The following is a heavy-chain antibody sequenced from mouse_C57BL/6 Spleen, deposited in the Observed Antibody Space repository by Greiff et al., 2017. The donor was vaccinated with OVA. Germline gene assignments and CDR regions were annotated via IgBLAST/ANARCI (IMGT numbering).Heavy chain of an antibody. D-gene: IGHD4-1*01. V-gene: IGHV3-6*01. CDR1: GYSITSGYY. CDR2: ISYDGSN. Sequence: DVKLQESGPGLVKPSQSLSLSCSVTGYSITSGYYWNWLRQFPGNKLEWMGYISYDGSNNYNPSLKNRISITRDTSKNQFFLKLNSVTTEDTATYYCARGWDYGYWGQGTTLTVSS. J-gene: IGHJ2*01. CDR3: ARGWDYGY.